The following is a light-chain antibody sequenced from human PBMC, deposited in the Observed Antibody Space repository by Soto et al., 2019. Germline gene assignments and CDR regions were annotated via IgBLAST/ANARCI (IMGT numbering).Light chain of an antibody. CDR1: QDISNY. V-gene: IGKV1-33*01. J-gene: IGKJ5*01. Sequence: DIQMTQSPSSLSASVGDRVTITCQASQDISNYLNWYQQKPGKAAKLLIYDASNLETGVPSRFSGSGSVTDFTFTISSLQPEDIATYYCQQYDNLPITFGQGTRLEIK. CDR3: QQYDNLPIT. CDR2: DAS.